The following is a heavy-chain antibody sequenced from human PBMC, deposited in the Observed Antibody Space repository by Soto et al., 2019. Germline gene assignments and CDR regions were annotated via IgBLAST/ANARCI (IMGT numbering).Heavy chain of an antibody. CDR3: ANGSYSGRYSDFDC. Sequence: GGSLRLSCAASGFTFSSYGMFWVRQAPGRGLEWVAFISYDGSDKCSDSVKGRFTISRDNSKNTLYLQVNSLRAEDTAVYYCANGSYSGRYSDFDCWGQGTLVTVSS. V-gene: IGHV3-30*18. J-gene: IGHJ4*02. CDR2: ISYDGSDK. CDR1: GFTFSSYG. D-gene: IGHD1-26*01.